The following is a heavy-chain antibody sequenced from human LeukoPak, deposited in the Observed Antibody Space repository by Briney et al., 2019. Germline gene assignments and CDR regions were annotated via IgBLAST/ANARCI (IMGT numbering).Heavy chain of an antibody. CDR2: IYYSGST. Sequence: PSETLSLTCTVSGGSISSYYWSWIRQPPGKGLEWIGYIYYSGSTNYTPSLKSRVTISVDTSKNQFSLKLSSVTAADTAVYYCARDSIAARFLGYMDVWGKGTTVTVSS. D-gene: IGHD6-6*01. V-gene: IGHV4-59*01. CDR3: ARDSIAARFLGYMDV. J-gene: IGHJ6*03. CDR1: GGSISSYY.